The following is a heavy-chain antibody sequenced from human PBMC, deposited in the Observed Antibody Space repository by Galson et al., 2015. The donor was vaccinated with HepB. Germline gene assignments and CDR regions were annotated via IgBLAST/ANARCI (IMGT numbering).Heavy chain of an antibody. J-gene: IGHJ4*02. CDR3: ARPRDCSSTFCTGPYDI. V-gene: IGHV4-34*01. CDR2: IDHLGRT. Sequence: ETLSLTCAVYGDSLSHYYWSWIRQPPGRGLEWIGEIDHLGRTKNNPSLRSRLDISVDKSKNQFSLKLRSVTAADTGVYFCARPRDCSSTFCTGPYDIWGQGSLVIVSS. D-gene: IGHD2-2*01. CDR1: GDSLSHYY.